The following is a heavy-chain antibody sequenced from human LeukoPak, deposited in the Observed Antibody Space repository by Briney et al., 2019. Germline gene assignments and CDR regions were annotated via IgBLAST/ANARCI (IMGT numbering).Heavy chain of an antibody. D-gene: IGHD3-10*01. J-gene: IGHJ4*02. V-gene: IGHV3-23*01. CDR2: ISGSGGSA. CDR1: GFTFDSYA. Sequence: GGSLRLSCAASGFTFDSYAMSWVRQAPGKRLEWVSVISGSGGSAYYADSVKGRFTISRDNSKNTLYLQMNSLRAEDTAVYYCARYGSGSPFDYWGQGTLVTVSS. CDR3: ARYGSGSPFDY.